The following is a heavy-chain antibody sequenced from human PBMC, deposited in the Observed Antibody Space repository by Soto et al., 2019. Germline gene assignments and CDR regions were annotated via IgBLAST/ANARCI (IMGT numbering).Heavy chain of an antibody. CDR3: ARHRGRKSIFGVDYGMEV. CDR2: ISSSSSTI. Sequence: HPGGSLRLSCAASGFTFSSYSMNWVRQAPGKGLEWVSYISSSSSTIYYADSVKGRFTISRDNAKNSLYLQMNSLRAEDTAVYYYARHRGRKSIFGVDYGMEVWGLGTTVTDSS. CDR1: GFTFSSYS. J-gene: IGHJ6*02. D-gene: IGHD3-3*01. V-gene: IGHV3-48*01.